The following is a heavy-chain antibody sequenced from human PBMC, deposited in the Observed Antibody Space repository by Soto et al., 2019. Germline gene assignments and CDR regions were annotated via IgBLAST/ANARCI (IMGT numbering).Heavy chain of an antibody. V-gene: IGHV1-46*01. CDR3: ASEGIQLWPLDY. CDR1: GYTFTSYY. CDR2: INPSGGST. Sequence: ASVKVSCKASGYTFTSYYMHWVRQAPGQGLEWMGIINPSGGSTSYAQKFQGRVTMTRDTSTSTVYMELSSLRSEDTAVYYCASEGIQLWPLDYWGQGTLVTVSS. D-gene: IGHD5-18*01. J-gene: IGHJ4*02.